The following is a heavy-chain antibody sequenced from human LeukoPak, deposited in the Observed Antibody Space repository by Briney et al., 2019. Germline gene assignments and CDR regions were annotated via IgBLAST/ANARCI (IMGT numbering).Heavy chain of an antibody. D-gene: IGHD1-1*01. J-gene: IGHJ5*02. Sequence: GGSLRLSCAASGFTFSSYYMHSVRQATGKGLEWVSSMGTAGDTYYPGSVKGRFTITRENAKNSLYLQMNSRRAGDTTVYYCARQKNGWFDPWGQGTLVTVSS. CDR3: ARQKNGWFDP. CDR2: MGTAGDT. CDR1: GFTFSSYY. V-gene: IGHV3-13*01.